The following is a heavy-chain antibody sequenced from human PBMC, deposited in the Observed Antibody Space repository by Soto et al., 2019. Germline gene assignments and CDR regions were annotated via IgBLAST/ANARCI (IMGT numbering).Heavy chain of an antibody. D-gene: IGHD3-3*01. J-gene: IGHJ6*02. Sequence: SQTLSLTCAISGDSVSSNSAAWNWIRQSPSRGLEWLGRTYYRSKWYNDYAVSVKSRITINPDTSKNQFSLQLNSVTPEDTAVYYCAGEVTIFGGPYYYYGMDVWGQGTTVTVPS. CDR3: AGEVTIFGGPYYYYGMDV. CDR1: GDSVSSNSAA. CDR2: TYYRSKWYN. V-gene: IGHV6-1*01.